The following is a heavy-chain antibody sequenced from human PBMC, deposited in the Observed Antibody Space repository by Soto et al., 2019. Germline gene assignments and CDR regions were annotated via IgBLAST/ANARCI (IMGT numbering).Heavy chain of an antibody. Sequence: EVQLLESGGGLGQPGGSLRLSCAASGFSFSSYAMTWVRQAPGRGLEWVSAISGSGSHTYYADSVKGRFTISRDKAKNTLYRRLNGQGADDTAVYYCARDMSGGTCSWYYGMDVW. J-gene: IGHJ6*01. D-gene: IGHD6-13*01. CDR1: GFSFSSYA. CDR3: ARDMSGGTCSWYYGMDV. CDR2: ISGSGSHT. V-gene: IGHV3-23*01.